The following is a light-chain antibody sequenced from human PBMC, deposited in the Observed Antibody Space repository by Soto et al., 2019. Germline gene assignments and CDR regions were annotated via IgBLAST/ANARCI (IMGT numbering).Light chain of an antibody. J-gene: IGKJ2*01. CDR1: QSVSSN. V-gene: IGKV3-15*01. CDR2: GAS. Sequence: EIVMTQSPATLSVSPGERATLSCRASQSVSSNLAWYQQKPGQPPRLLIYGASTRATGIPARFSGGGSGTEFTLAISSLQSEDFAVYYCQQYNNWPPTYTFGQGTKLEIK. CDR3: QQYNNWPPTYT.